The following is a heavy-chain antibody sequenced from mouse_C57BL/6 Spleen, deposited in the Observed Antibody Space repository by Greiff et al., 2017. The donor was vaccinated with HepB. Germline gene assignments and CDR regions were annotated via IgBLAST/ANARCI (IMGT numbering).Heavy chain of an antibody. Sequence: QVQLKESGPELVKPGASVKISCKASGYAFSSSWMNWVKQRPGKGLEWIGRIYPGDGDTNYNGKFKGKATLTADKSSSTAYMQLSSLTSEDSAVYFCARWGYGNYFDYWGQGTTLTVSS. V-gene: IGHV1-82*01. CDR2: IYPGDGDT. CDR3: ARWGYGNYFDY. CDR1: GYAFSSSW. D-gene: IGHD2-1*01. J-gene: IGHJ2*01.